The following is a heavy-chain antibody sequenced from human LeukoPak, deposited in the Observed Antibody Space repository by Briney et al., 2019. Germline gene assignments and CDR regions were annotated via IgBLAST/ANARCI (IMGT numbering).Heavy chain of an antibody. Sequence: GASVKVSYKASGGTFSSYAISWVRQAPGQGLEWMGGIIPIFGTANYAQKFQGRVTITADESTSTAYMELSSLRSEDTAVYYCATEIYDSSGYHFGYWGQGTLVTVSS. V-gene: IGHV1-69*13. CDR3: ATEIYDSSGYHFGY. D-gene: IGHD3-22*01. CDR2: IIPIFGTA. CDR1: GGTFSSYA. J-gene: IGHJ4*02.